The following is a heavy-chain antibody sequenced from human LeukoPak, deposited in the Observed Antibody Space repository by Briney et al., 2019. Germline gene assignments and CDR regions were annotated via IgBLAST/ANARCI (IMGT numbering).Heavy chain of an antibody. CDR1: GGSISSSSYY. J-gene: IGHJ6*02. CDR2: IYYSGST. D-gene: IGHD2-2*01. CDR3: AREVPYCSSTSCLSDGMDV. Sequence: SETLSLTCTVSGGSISSSSYYWGWIRQPPGKGLEWIGYIYYSGSTNYNPSLKSRVTISVDTSKNQFSLKLSSVTAADTAVYYCAREVPYCSSTSCLSDGMDVWGQGTTVTVSS. V-gene: IGHV4-61*01.